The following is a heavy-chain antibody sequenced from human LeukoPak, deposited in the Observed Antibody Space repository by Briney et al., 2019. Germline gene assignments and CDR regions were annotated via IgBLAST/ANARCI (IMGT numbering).Heavy chain of an antibody. D-gene: IGHD3-9*01. Sequence: GASVKVSCKASGYTFTGYYMHWVRQAAGQGLEWMGWINPNSGGTNYAQKFYVRVTMTRDTSISTAYMELSRLRSDDTAVYYCARDLVGYDILTGYSPYFDYWGQGTLVTVSS. CDR1: GYTFTGYY. CDR3: ARDLVGYDILTGYSPYFDY. CDR2: INPNSGGT. V-gene: IGHV1-2*02. J-gene: IGHJ4*02.